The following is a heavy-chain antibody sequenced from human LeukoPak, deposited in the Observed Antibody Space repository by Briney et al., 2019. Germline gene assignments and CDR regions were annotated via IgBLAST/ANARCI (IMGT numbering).Heavy chain of an antibody. V-gene: IGHV4-59*01. CDR1: GGSISSYY. J-gene: IGHJ6*02. Sequence: SETLSLTCTVSGGSISSYYWSWIRQPPGKGLEWIGYIYYSGSTNYNPSLKSRVTISVDTSKHQFSLQLSSVPAADTAVYYCARCSSWNYGQHSYYYGMDVWGHGTTVTVSS. D-gene: IGHD1-7*01. CDR2: IYYSGST. CDR3: ARCSSWNYGQHSYYYGMDV.